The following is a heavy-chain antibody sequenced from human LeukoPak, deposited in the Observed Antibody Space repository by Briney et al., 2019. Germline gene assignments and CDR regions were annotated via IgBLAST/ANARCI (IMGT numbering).Heavy chain of an antibody. D-gene: IGHD3-3*01. J-gene: IGHJ5*02. CDR3: ARAIGGSYYDFWSGPNWFDP. Sequence: SETLSLTCTVSGGSICSYYWGWIRQPPGKGLEWIGYIYYSGSTNYNPSLKSRVTISVDTSKNQFSLKLSSVTAADTAVYYCARAIGGSYYDFWSGPNWFDPWGQGTLVTVSS. CDR2: IYYSGST. CDR1: GGSICSYY. V-gene: IGHV4-59*01.